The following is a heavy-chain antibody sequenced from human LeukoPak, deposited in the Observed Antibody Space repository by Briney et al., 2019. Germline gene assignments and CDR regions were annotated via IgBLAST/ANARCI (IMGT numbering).Heavy chain of an antibody. J-gene: IGHJ4*02. D-gene: IGHD3-22*01. Sequence: SETLSLTCAVYGGSFSGYYWSWIRQPPGKGLEWIGEINHSGSTNYNPSLKSRVTISVDTSKNQFSLKLSSVTAADTAVYYCASTQPPSEDYYDSSGYNHYWGQGTLVTVSS. CDR3: ASTQPPSEDYYDSSGYNHY. V-gene: IGHV4-34*01. CDR2: INHSGST. CDR1: GGSFSGYY.